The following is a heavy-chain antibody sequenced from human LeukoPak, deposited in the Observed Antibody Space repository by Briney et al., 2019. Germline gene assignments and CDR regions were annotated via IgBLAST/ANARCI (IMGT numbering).Heavy chain of an antibody. J-gene: IGHJ5*02. V-gene: IGHV4-34*01. D-gene: IGHD6-6*01. Sequence: SETLSLTCAVYGGSFSGYYWSWIRQPPGKGLEWIGEINHSGSTNYNPSLKSRVTISVDTSKNQFSLKLSSVTAADMAVYYCARGRIAARLWGPWFDPWGQGTLVTVSS. CDR1: GGSFSGYY. CDR2: INHSGST. CDR3: ARGRIAARLWGPWFDP.